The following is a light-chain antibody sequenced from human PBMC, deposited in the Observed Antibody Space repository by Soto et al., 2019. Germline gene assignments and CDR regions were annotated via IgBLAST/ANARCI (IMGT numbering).Light chain of an antibody. J-gene: IGLJ1*01. CDR3: GSYAGGNTFV. CDR1: SSDVGGYNY. V-gene: IGLV2-8*01. CDR2: EVT. Sequence: QSALTQSPSASGSPGQSVTISCIGTSSDVGGYNYVSWYQHHPGKTPKLIIYEVTKRPSGVPDRFSGSRSGTTASLTVSGLQAEDAADYYCGSYAGGNTFVFGTGTKVTVL.